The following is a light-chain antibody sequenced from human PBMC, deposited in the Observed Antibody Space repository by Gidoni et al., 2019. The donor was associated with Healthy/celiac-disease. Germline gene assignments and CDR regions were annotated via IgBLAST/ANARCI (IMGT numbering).Light chain of an antibody. J-gene: IGKJ2*01. CDR3: QQRSNWPPYT. Sequence: EIVLTPAPATLSLSPGERATLPRRASQSISSYLAWYQQQPDQAPRLLIYDASNRATGIPARFRGSGSGTDFTLTISSLEPEDFAVYYCQQRSNWPPYTFGQGTRLEIK. V-gene: IGKV3-11*01. CDR2: DAS. CDR1: QSISSY.